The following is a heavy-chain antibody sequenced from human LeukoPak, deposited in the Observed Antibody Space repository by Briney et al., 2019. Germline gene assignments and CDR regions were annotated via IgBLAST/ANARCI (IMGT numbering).Heavy chain of an antibody. CDR3: ARGRTAAAGTYTDY. Sequence: SETLSLTCAVYGGSFSGYYWSWTRQPPGKGLEWIGEINHSGSTNYNPSLKSRVTISVDTSKNQFSLKLSSVTAADTAVYYCARGRTAAAGTYTDYWGQGTLVTVSS. D-gene: IGHD6-13*01. CDR1: GGSFSGYY. CDR2: INHSGST. J-gene: IGHJ4*02. V-gene: IGHV4-34*01.